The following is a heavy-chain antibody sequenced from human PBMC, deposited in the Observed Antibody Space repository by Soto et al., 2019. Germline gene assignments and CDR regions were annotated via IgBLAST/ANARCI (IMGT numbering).Heavy chain of an antibody. Sequence: QLQLQESGSGLVKPSQTLSLICAVSGDSISSGGYSWTWIRQPPGMGLEWIGYISYSGTTYYNPSLKSRVTIPLDRSNNQFSLELTSVTAADTAMYYCARVRGYGDSVDPWGQGTLVTVSS. V-gene: IGHV4-30-2*01. CDR1: GDSISSGGYS. D-gene: IGHD4-17*01. CDR3: ARVRGYGDSVDP. CDR2: ISYSGTT. J-gene: IGHJ5*02.